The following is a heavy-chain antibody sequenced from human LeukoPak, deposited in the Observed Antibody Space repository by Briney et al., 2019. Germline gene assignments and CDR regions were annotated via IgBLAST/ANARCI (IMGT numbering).Heavy chain of an antibody. CDR2: IWYDGSKK. CDR3: ARDRAARYFDY. CDR1: GFIFSNHG. J-gene: IGHJ4*02. V-gene: IGHV3-33*01. Sequence: GRSLRLSCAASGFIFSNHGMHWVRQAPGKGLEWVAVIWYDGSKKYYADAVKGRLTISRDNSKNMLYLDMNSLRAEDTAVYYCARDRAARYFDYWGQGTLVTVSS.